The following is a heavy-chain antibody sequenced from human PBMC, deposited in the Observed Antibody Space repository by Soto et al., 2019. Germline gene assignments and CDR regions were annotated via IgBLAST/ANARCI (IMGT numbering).Heavy chain of an antibody. J-gene: IGHJ3*01. D-gene: IGHD3-16*01. Sequence: QITLKESGPTLVKPTQTLTLTCIFSGFSFSADGVGVSWIRQPPGKALEWLALIYWDDDTRYRPSLKSRLTITKDSSKNQVVLTMTNMDPLSTATYYCAHAFGGTSWPNDAFDVWGQGTVVTVSS. CDR1: GFSFSADGVG. V-gene: IGHV2-5*02. CDR2: IYWDDDT. CDR3: AHAFGGTSWPNDAFDV.